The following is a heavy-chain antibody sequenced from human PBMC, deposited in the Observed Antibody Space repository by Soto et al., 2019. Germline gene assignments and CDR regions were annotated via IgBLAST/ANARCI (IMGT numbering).Heavy chain of an antibody. Sequence: PGGSLRLSCAASGFTFSSYAMSWVRQAPGKGLEWVSAISGSGGSTYYADSVKGRFTISRDNSKNTLYLQMNSLRAEDTAVYYCAKDQARFDWLLQTYYYYYGMDVWGQGTTVTAP. D-gene: IGHD3-9*01. CDR2: ISGSGGST. CDR1: GFTFSSYA. CDR3: AKDQARFDWLLQTYYYYYGMDV. V-gene: IGHV3-23*01. J-gene: IGHJ6*02.